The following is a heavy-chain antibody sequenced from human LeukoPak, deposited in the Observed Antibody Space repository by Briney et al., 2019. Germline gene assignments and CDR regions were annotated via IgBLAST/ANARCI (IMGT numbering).Heavy chain of an antibody. J-gene: IGHJ4*02. CDR2: TKQDGSEK. V-gene: IGHV3-7*01. CDR1: GFTFSSYW. Sequence: GGSLRLSCAASGFTFSSYWMTWIRQAPGKGLEWVANTKQDGSEKYYVDSVKGRFTISRDNAKNSLYLQMNSLRAEDTAVYYCARDTGGGYSCYDCWGQGTLVTVSS. CDR3: ARDTGGGYSCYDC. D-gene: IGHD5-18*01.